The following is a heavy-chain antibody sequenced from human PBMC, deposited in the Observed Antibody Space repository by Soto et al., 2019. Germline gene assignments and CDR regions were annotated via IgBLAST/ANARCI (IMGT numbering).Heavy chain of an antibody. D-gene: IGHD1-7*01. J-gene: IGHJ6*02. CDR3: AREVTGTSVYGMDV. CDR1: GYTFTSYG. V-gene: IGHV1-18*01. CDR2: ISAYNGNT. Sequence: GASVKVSCKASGYTFTSYGISWVRQAPGQGLEWMGWISAYNGNTNYAQKLQGRVTMTTDTSTSTAYMELRSLRSDDTAVYYCAREVTGTSVYGMDVWGQGTTVTVSS.